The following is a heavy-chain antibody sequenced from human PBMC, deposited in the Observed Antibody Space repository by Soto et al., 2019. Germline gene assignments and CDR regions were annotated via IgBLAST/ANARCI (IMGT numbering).Heavy chain of an antibody. J-gene: IGHJ4*02. D-gene: IGHD3-22*01. CDR2: ISYDGSNK. V-gene: IGHV3-30*18. CDR3: AKTGYYDSSETGYFDY. Sequence: QPGGSLRLSCAASGFTFSSYGMHWVRQAPGKGLEWVAVISYDGSNKYYADSVKGRFTISRDNSKNTLYLQMNSLRAEDTAVYYCAKTGYYDSSETGYFDYWGQGTLVTVSS. CDR1: GFTFSSYG.